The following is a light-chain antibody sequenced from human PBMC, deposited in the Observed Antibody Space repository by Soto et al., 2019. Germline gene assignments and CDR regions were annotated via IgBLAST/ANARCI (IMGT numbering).Light chain of an antibody. CDR2: DAS. CDR3: QQFDNLPLT. Sequence: DIQMTQSPSSLSASVGDRVTITCQASQDISHYLNWYQQKPGKAPKILIYDASVLEAGVPSRFSGGGSGTHFTLTISSLQAEDVATYYCQQFDNLPLTFGGGTKVELK. V-gene: IGKV1-33*01. J-gene: IGKJ4*01. CDR1: QDISHY.